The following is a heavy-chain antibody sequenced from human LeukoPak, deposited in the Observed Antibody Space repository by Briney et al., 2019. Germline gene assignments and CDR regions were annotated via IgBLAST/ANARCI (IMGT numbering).Heavy chain of an antibody. CDR1: GFTFDDYA. Sequence: PGGSLRLSCAASGFTFDDYAMHWVRQAPGKGLEWVSGISWNSGSIGYADSVKGRFTISRDNAKNSLHLQMNSLRAEDTALYYCAKDKEAVAGIFDYWGQGTLVTVSS. V-gene: IGHV3-9*01. J-gene: IGHJ4*02. CDR2: ISWNSGSI. D-gene: IGHD6-19*01. CDR3: AKDKEAVAGIFDY.